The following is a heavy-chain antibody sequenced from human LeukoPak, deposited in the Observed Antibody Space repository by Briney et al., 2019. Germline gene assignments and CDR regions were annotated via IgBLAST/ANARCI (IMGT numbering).Heavy chain of an antibody. CDR3: ARGGSSGENAFDI. Sequence: SQTLSLTCTVSGGSISSGGYYWSWIRQPPGKGLEWIGYIYHSGSTYYNPSLKSRVTISVDRSKNQFSLKLSSVTAADTAVYYCARGGSSGENAFDIWGQGTMVTVSS. CDR2: IYHSGST. V-gene: IGHV4-30-2*01. J-gene: IGHJ3*02. CDR1: GGSISSGGYY. D-gene: IGHD6-13*01.